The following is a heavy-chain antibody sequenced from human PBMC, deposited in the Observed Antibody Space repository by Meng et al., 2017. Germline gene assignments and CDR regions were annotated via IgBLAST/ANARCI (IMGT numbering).Heavy chain of an antibody. V-gene: IGHV3-21*02. J-gene: IGHJ5*02. CDR1: GVTFIPST. Sequence: VQRVESGARLVNPGESLRLSCAASGVTFIPSTINWVRQAPGKGLEWVSSISSSSTYKYYADSVKGRFTISRDDPNNSLYVQMNSLTAGDTAVYYCVRGSGSYSSWGQGTLVTVSS. CDR3: VRGSGSYSS. CDR2: ISSSSTYK. D-gene: IGHD1-26*01.